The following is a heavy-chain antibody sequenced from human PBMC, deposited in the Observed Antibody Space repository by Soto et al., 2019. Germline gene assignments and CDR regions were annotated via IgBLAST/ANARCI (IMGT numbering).Heavy chain of an antibody. V-gene: IGHV4-34*01. CDR3: ARGQEGVVATH. CDR2: VKDGGHT. J-gene: IGHJ4*02. D-gene: IGHD5-12*01. CDR1: GGSLSGYY. Sequence: QVQLQQWGAGLLKPSETLSLNCAVTGGSLSGYYWSWIRQPPGKGLEWIGEVKDGGHTNHSPSPRGRVTISSDTSNNQFSLRLNSVTAADTGVYYCARGQEGVVATHWDQGSLVTVSS.